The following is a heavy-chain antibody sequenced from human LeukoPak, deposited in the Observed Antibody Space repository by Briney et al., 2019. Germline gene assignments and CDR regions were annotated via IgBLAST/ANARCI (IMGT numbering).Heavy chain of an antibody. D-gene: IGHD2-2*01. CDR3: ATDNAQLLSLRR. CDR1: GYTFTDYY. J-gene: IGHJ4*02. CDR2: VDPEDGET. Sequence: ASVKVSCKVSGYTFTDYYMHWVQQAPGKGLEWMGLVDPEDGETIYAEKFQGRVTITADTSTDTAYMELSSLRSKDTAVYYCATDNAQLLSLRRWGQGTLVTVSS. V-gene: IGHV1-69-2*01.